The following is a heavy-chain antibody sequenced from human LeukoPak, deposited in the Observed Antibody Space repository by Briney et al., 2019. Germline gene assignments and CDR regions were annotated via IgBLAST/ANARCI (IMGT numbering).Heavy chain of an antibody. CDR1: GFMFSNYA. J-gene: IGHJ4*02. Sequence: GGSLRLSCAASGFMFSNYAMDWVRQAPGKGLEWVSAIIASGGTTYYADSVKGRFTISRDNSKNTLFLQMNSLRAEDTAVYYCAKDFGDRFYYFDYWGQGTLVTVSS. V-gene: IGHV3-23*01. CDR2: IIASGGTT. CDR3: AKDFGDRFYYFDY. D-gene: IGHD4-17*01.